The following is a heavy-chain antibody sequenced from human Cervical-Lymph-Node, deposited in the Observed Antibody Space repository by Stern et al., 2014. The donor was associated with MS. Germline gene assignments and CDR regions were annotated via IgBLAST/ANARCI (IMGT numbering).Heavy chain of an antibody. CDR3: MYDYVWGSYRFDY. CDR1: GFTFSSYA. V-gene: IGHV3-30*04. D-gene: IGHD3-16*02. CDR2: ISYDVSNK. J-gene: IGHJ4*02. Sequence: MQLVESGGGVVQPGRSLRLSCAASGFTFSSYALHWVPQAPGKGLGWGAVISYDVSNKYYADSVKGRFTIARDNSKNTLFLQMNSLRAEDTAVYYCMYDYVWGSYRFDYWGQGTLVTVSS.